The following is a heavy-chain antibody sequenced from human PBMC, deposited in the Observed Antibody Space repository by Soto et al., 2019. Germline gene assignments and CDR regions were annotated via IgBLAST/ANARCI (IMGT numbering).Heavy chain of an antibody. Sequence: QVQLVQSGPEVKKTGTSVKVSCKASGGTFSSRAISWVRQAPGQGLEWMGGIIPVFGRVNYAEKFQDRVTITADESTGTVYMGLSSLRSEDTALYYCANSRGGTFLGSHGMDIWGQGTTVCVSS. CDR2: IIPVFGRV. V-gene: IGHV1-69*01. J-gene: IGHJ6*02. CDR1: GGTFSSRA. D-gene: IGHD3-16*01. CDR3: ANSRGGTFLGSHGMDI.